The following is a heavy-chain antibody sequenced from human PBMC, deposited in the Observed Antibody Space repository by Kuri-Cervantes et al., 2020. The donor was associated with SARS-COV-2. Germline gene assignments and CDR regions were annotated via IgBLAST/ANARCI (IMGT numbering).Heavy chain of an antibody. CDR2: IYYSGST. J-gene: IGHJ4*02. CDR1: GGSISSSSYY. CDR3: ARQQSGYSYAFDY. V-gene: IGHV4-39*01. D-gene: IGHD5-18*01. Sequence: GSLRLSCTVSGGSISSSSYYWGWIRQPPGKGLEWIGSIYYSGSTYYNPSLKSRVTISVDTSKNQFSLKLSSVTAADTAVYYCARQQSGYSYAFDYWGQGTLVTVSS.